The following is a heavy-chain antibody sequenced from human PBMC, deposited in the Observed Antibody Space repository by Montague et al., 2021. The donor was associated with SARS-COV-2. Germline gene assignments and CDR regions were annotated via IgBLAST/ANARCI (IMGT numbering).Heavy chain of an antibody. CDR2: IYWDDDK. J-gene: IGHJ5*02. CDR3: AHLHTGFWSAYYST. D-gene: IGHD3-3*01. Sequence: VKPTQTLTLTRTFSGFSLSTSAVGVGWIRQPPGKALQWLALIYWDDDKRYSPSLKTRLTVTKDTSKNQVVLTMTNMDPVDTATYYCAHLHTGFWSAYYSTWGQGTLVAVSS. CDR1: GFSLSTSAVG. V-gene: IGHV2-5*02.